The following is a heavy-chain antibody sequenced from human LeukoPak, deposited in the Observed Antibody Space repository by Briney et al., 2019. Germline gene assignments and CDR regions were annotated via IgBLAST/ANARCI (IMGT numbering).Heavy chain of an antibody. CDR2: TYYSGST. V-gene: IGHV4-59*01. CDR3: ARDLGGYSYPSFWFDP. D-gene: IGHD5-18*01. Sequence: KPSETLSLTCTISGGYISSYYWSWIRQPPGKGLEWIGYTYYSGSTNYNPSLKGRVTISVDTSKNQFSLKLSSVTAADTAVYYCARDLGGYSYPSFWFDPWGQGTLVTVSS. CDR1: GGYISSYY. J-gene: IGHJ5*02.